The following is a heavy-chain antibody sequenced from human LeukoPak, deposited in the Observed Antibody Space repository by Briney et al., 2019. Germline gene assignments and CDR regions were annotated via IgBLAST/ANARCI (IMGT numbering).Heavy chain of an antibody. CDR2: ISSSSSYI. CDR1: GFTFSSYS. Sequence: GGSLRLSCAASGFTFSSYSMNWVRQAPGKGLECVSSISSSSSYIYYADSVKGRFTISRDNAKNSLYLQMNSLRAEDTAVYYCARASSGYYSHFFDYWGQGTLVTVSS. CDR3: ARASSGYYSHFFDY. V-gene: IGHV3-21*01. J-gene: IGHJ4*02. D-gene: IGHD3-22*01.